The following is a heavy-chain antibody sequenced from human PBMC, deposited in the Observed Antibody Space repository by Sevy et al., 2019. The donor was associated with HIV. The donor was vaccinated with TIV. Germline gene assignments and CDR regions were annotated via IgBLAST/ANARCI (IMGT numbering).Heavy chain of an antibody. Sequence: GSLRLSCAASGFTFSPYWMTWVRQAPGKGLEWVANIRPDGSDKYYVDSVKGRFTISRDNAKNSLYLQMNSLRADDTAMYYCARGVGLDCWGQGALVTVS. CDR2: IRPDGSDK. V-gene: IGHV3-7*01. J-gene: IGHJ4*02. D-gene: IGHD1-26*01. CDR1: GFTFSPYW. CDR3: ARGVGLDC.